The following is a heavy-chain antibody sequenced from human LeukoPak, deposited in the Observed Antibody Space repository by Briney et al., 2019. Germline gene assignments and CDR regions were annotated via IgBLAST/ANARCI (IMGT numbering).Heavy chain of an antibody. D-gene: IGHD6-19*01. V-gene: IGHV3-7*01. CDR1: GFTFSRYW. CDR3: ARDLGYSSGPNY. J-gene: IGHJ4*02. Sequence: GGSLRLSCAASGFTFSRYWVTWVRQAPGEGLEWVANIKPDGSEQYYVDSVKGRFTISRDNAKNSLYLQMNSLRAEDTAVYYCARDLGYSSGPNYWGQGTRVTVSS. CDR2: IKPDGSEQ.